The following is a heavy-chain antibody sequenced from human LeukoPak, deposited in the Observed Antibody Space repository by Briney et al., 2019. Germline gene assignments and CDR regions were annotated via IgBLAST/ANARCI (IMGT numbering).Heavy chain of an antibody. D-gene: IGHD3-10*01. V-gene: IGHV3-23*01. CDR1: GFTFSSYA. Sequence: PGGSLRLSCAASGFTFSSYAMSWVRQAPGKGLEWVSAISGSGGSTYYADSVKGRFTISRDNSKNTLYLQMNSLRAEDTAVYYCARDYSHYYGSGSYFDYWGQGTLVTVSS. CDR2: ISGSGGST. CDR3: ARDYSHYYGSGSYFDY. J-gene: IGHJ4*02.